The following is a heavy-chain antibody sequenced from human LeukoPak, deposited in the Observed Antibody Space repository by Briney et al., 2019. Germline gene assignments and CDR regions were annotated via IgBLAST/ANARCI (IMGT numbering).Heavy chain of an antibody. D-gene: IGHD2-2*01. CDR2: INPSGGST. CDR3: ARSERGIDIVVVPAAPFDY. V-gene: IGHV1-46*04. Sequence: ASVKVSCKASGYSFPSYDISWVRQAPGQGLEWMGIINPSGGSTYYADSVKGRFTISRDNAKNSLFLQMNSLRAEDTAVYYCARSERGIDIVVVPAAPFDYWGQGTLVTVSS. J-gene: IGHJ4*02. CDR1: GYSFPSYD.